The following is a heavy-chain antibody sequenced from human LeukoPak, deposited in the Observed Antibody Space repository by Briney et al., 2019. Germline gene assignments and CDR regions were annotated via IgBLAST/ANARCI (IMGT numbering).Heavy chain of an antibody. D-gene: IGHD2-2*01. CDR3: ARDAPPGYYCSSTSCGY. V-gene: IGHV3-23*01. Sequence: GGSLRLSCAASGFTFSSYAMSWVRQAPGKGLERVSAISGSDGSTYYADSVKGRFTISRDNSKNTLYLQMNSLRAEDTAVYYCARDAPPGYYCSSTSCGYWGQGTLVTVSS. J-gene: IGHJ4*02. CDR1: GFTFSSYA. CDR2: ISGSDGST.